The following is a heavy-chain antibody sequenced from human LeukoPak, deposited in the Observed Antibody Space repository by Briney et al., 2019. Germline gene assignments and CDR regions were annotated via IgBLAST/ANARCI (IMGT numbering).Heavy chain of an antibody. D-gene: IGHD1-26*01. V-gene: IGHV3-53*05. CDR1: GFTVSSNY. CDR3: AKEVESYSRSYGAYFDD. J-gene: IGHJ4*02. Sequence: GGSLRLSCAASGFTVSSNYMSWVRQAPGKGLEWVSVIYSGGSTYYADSVKGRFTISRDNSKNTLYLRMNSLRTEDTALYYCAKEVESYSRSYGAYFDDWGQGTLVTVSS. CDR2: IYSGGST.